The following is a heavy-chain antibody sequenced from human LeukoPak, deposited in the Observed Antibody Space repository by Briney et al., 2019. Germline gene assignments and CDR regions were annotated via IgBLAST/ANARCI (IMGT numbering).Heavy chain of an antibody. D-gene: IGHD1-26*01. CDR1: GFTFSSYG. V-gene: IGHV3-30*18. CDR3: AKDLEVGATGHFDY. CDR2: ISYDGSNK. Sequence: GRSLRLSCAASGFTFSSYGMHWVRQAPGKGLEWVAVISYDGSNKYYADSVKGRFTISRDNSKNTLYLQMNSLRAEDTAVYYCAKDLEVGATGHFDYWGQGTLVTVSS. J-gene: IGHJ4*02.